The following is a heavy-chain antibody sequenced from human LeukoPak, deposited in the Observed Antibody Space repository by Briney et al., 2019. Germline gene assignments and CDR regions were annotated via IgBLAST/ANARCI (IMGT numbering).Heavy chain of an antibody. CDR1: GGSISSNN. CDR3: ARAVIVPLYYYYMDA. V-gene: IGHV4-59*01. Sequence: SETLSLTCTVSGGSISSNNWSWIRHPPGQGLEVIGDIYYSGSSNYNPSPNSRVTISVVASNNQFSLQLSSVTAADTAVYYCARAVIVPLYYYYMDACGKGTTVTVSS. J-gene: IGHJ6*03. CDR2: IYYSGSS. D-gene: IGHD3-22*01.